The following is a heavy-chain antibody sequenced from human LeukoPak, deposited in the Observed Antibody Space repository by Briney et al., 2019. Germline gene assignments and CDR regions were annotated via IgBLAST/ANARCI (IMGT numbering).Heavy chain of an antibody. V-gene: IGHV4-38-2*02. CDR2: IYHSGST. Sequence: HPSETLSLTCAVSGYSISSGYYWGWIRQPPGKGLEWIGSIYHSGSTYYNPSLKSRVTISVDTSKNQFSLKLSSVTAADTAVYYCARDGGAAAGLPMDVWGKGTTVTVSS. CDR3: ARDGGAAAGLPMDV. D-gene: IGHD6-13*01. J-gene: IGHJ6*04. CDR1: GYSISSGYY.